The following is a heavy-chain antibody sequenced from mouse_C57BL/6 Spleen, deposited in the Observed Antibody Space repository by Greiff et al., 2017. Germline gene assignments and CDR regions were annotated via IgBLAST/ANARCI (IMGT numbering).Heavy chain of an antibody. D-gene: IGHD4-1*01. CDR3: ARLNWDGDYFDY. CDR2: IYPRSGNT. J-gene: IGHJ2*01. CDR1: GYTFTSYG. Sequence: VQLQQSGAELARPGASVKLSCKASGYTFTSYGISWVKQRTGQGLEWIGEIYPRSGNTYYNEKFKGNATLTADKSSSTAYMELRSLTSEDSAVYFCARLNWDGDYFDYWGQGTTLTVSS. V-gene: IGHV1-81*01.